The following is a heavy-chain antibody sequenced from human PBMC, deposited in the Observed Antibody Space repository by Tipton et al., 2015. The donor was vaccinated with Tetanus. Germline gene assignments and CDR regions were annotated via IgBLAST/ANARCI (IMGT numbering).Heavy chain of an antibody. CDR1: GYSFTEYY. V-gene: IGHV1-46*01. CDR3: ARDVRDTVWLGLTRH. Sequence: VQLVQSGAEVKKPGASVKISCKASGYSFTEYYMHWVRQAPGQGLEWMGIINPGSNSRSYARKYQGRVTLTADTATNTVYMELSGLKSDDTGVFCCARDVRDTVWLGLTRHWGQGPLVTVS. CDR2: INPGSNSR. J-gene: IGHJ4*02. D-gene: IGHD3-9*01.